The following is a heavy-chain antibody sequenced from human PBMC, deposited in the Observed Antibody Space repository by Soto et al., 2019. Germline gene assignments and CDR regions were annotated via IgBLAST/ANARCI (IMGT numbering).Heavy chain of an antibody. CDR1: GYTFIAYY. J-gene: IGHJ5*02. CDR3: ARGFPSSSRLGWLDP. V-gene: IGHV1-46*01. CDR2: INPRDSDT. D-gene: IGHD2-2*01. Sequence: QVQLVQSGAEVKKPGALVRVTCKASGYTFIAYYMHWVRQAPGQGLEWMGVINPRDSDTKYAQKFQGRVTMTRDTSTSTVFMEVNSLRSDDTAVYYCARGFPSSSRLGWLDPWGQGTLITVSS.